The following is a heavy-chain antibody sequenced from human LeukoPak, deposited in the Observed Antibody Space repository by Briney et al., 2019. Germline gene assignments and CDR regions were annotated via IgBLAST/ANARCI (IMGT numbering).Heavy chain of an antibody. D-gene: IGHD2-15*01. J-gene: IGHJ4*02. V-gene: IGHV3-23*01. CDR3: ARRDIVVVVSASDY. CDR2: ISGSGGST. Sequence: GGSLRLSCAASGFTFSNYGMSWVRQAPGQGLEWVSAISGSGGSTYYADSVKGRFTMSRDNSKNTVYLQMNSLRVDDTAVYYCARRDIVVVVSASDYWGQGTLVTVSS. CDR1: GFTFSNYG.